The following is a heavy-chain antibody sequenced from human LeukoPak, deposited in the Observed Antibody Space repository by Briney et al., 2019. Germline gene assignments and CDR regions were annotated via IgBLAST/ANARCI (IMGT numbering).Heavy chain of an antibody. CDR1: GFTFSSYA. J-gene: IGHJ4*02. V-gene: IGHV3-30*04. CDR2: ISYDGSNK. CDR3: ARDPRGYSGYEGYFDY. Sequence: PGGSLRLSCAASGFTFSSYAMHWVRQAPGKGLEWVAVISYDGSNKYYADSVKGRFTISRDNSKNTLYLQMHSLRAEDTAVYYCARDPRGYSGYEGYFDYWGQGTLVTVSS. D-gene: IGHD5-12*01.